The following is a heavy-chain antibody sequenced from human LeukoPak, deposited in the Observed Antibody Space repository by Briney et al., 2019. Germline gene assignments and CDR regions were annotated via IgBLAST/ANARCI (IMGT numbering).Heavy chain of an antibody. CDR2: INPNSGGT. CDR3: ASGTRGYSYGWVRAFDI. V-gene: IGHV1-2*02. Sequence: GASVKVSCKASGYTFTGYYMHWVRQAPGQGLEWMGWINPNSGGTNYAQKFQGRVTMTRDTSISTAYMELSRLRSDDTAVYYCASGTRGYSYGWVRAFDIWGQGTMVTICS. CDR1: GYTFTGYY. D-gene: IGHD5-18*01. J-gene: IGHJ3*02.